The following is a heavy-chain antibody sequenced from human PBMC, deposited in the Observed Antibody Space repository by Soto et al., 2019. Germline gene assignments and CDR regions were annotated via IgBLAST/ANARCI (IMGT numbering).Heavy chain of an antibody. V-gene: IGHV4-59*01. CDR1: GGPISSYY. J-gene: IGHJ4*02. CDR3: ARDQGTYYYDSSGYLDY. Sequence: ETLSLTCTVSGGPISSYYWSWIRQPPGKGLEWIGYIYYSGSTNYDPSLKSRVTISVDTSKNQFSLKLSSVTAADTAVYYCARDQGTYYYDSSGYLDYWGQGTLVTVSS. D-gene: IGHD3-22*01. CDR2: IYYSGST.